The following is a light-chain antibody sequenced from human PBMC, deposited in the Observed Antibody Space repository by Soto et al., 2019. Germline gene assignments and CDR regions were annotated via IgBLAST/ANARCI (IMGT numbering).Light chain of an antibody. J-gene: IGLJ3*02. Sequence: QSALTQPASVSGSPGQPITISCTGTTGDVGHYNFVSWYQQYPDKAPKLMIYDVNNRPSGIADRFSGSKSGNTASLTISGLQAEDEADYYCSSYTTSNTGVFGGGTKLTVL. V-gene: IGLV2-14*01. CDR2: DVN. CDR3: SSYTTSNTGV. CDR1: TGDVGHYNF.